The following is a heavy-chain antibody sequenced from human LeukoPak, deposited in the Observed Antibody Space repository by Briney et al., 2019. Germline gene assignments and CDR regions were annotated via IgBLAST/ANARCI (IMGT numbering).Heavy chain of an antibody. J-gene: IGHJ4*02. Sequence: PGGSLRLSCAASGFTFSSYGMHWVRQAPGKGLEWVAVISYDGSNKYYADSVKGRFTISRDNSKNTLYLQMNSLRAEDTAVYYCAREGITIFGVVTHFDYWGQGTLVTVSS. CDR1: GFTFSSYG. CDR3: AREGITIFGVVTHFDY. D-gene: IGHD3-3*01. CDR2: ISYDGSNK. V-gene: IGHV3-30*03.